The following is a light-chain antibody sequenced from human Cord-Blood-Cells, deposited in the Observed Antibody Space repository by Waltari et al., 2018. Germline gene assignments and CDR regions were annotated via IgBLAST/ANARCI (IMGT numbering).Light chain of an antibody. CDR1: SSDVGGYNY. CDR3: SSYAGSNNYV. Sequence: QSALTQPPSASGSPGPSVPISCPGPSSDVGGYNYVSWYQQHPGKAPKLMIYEVSKRPSGVPDRFSGSKSGNTASLTVSGLQAEDEADYYCSSYAGSNNYVFGTGTKVTVL. J-gene: IGLJ1*01. CDR2: EVS. V-gene: IGLV2-8*01.